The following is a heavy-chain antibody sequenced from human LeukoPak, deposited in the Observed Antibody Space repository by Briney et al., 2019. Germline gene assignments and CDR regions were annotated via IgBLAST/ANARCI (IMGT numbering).Heavy chain of an antibody. V-gene: IGHV3-48*04. CDR2: ITSDSSST. CDR1: GFKFGSFS. Sequence: QAGGSLRLSCAASGFKFGSFSMNWVRQAPGKGLEWLSYITSDSSSTYYSDSVKGRFTISRDNAKNSLYLQMNSLRAEDTAVYYCARVTGSYGDSAYWGQGTLVTVSS. CDR3: ARVTGSYGDSAY. D-gene: IGHD4-17*01. J-gene: IGHJ4*02.